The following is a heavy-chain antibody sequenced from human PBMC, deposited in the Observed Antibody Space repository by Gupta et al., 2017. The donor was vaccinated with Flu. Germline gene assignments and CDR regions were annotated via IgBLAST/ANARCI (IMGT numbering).Heavy chain of an antibody. D-gene: IGHD6-13*01. Sequence: QLQLQESGPVLVKHSQTPSLTGTASGGSITSEDYYWSWIRQHPGKGLDWIGYFHYRESTNYNPSLRSRGIISLGTSSDQFSLELRSVAAADTAVYFCARDRSPLRISSYPHMDVWGQGTTVIVSS. CDR3: ARDRSPLRISSYPHMDV. CDR2: FHYREST. V-gene: IGHV4-31*03. CDR1: GGSITSEDYY. J-gene: IGHJ6*02.